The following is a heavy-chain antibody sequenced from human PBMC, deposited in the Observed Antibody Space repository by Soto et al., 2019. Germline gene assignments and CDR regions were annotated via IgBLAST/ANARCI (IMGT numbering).Heavy chain of an antibody. CDR1: GGSFSGYY. D-gene: IGHD3-10*01. Sequence: QVQLQQWGAGLLKPSETLSLTCAVYGGSFSGYYWSWIRQPPGKGLEWIGEVKHSGSTNYNPSLKSRVPISVDTAKNQFSLKLSSVTAADRAVYYCARGLRVRGVIITSGVWFDPWGQGTLVTVSS. CDR2: VKHSGST. J-gene: IGHJ5*02. V-gene: IGHV4-34*01. CDR3: ARGLRVRGVIITSGVWFDP.